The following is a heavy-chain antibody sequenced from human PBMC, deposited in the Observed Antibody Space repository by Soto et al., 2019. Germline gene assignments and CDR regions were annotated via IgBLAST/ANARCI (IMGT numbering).Heavy chain of an antibody. CDR3: AYRVGSRGSFDY. J-gene: IGHJ4*02. V-gene: IGHV2-5*01. D-gene: IGHD6-25*01. Sequence: QITLKESGPTLVKPTQTLTLTCSFSGFSLRTSGVSVGWIRQPPGKALEWLAFIYWNDDKRYSPSLQSMLTITKDNSKKEVVLTMTNMDPLDTGTYYCAYRVGSRGSFDYWGQGTLVTVSS. CDR1: GFSLRTSGVS. CDR2: IYWNDDK.